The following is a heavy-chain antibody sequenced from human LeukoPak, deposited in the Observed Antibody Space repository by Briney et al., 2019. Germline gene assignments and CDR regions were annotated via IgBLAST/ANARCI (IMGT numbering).Heavy chain of an antibody. V-gene: IGHV4-61*01. CDR1: GGSISGSSYF. J-gene: IGHJ3*02. CDR3: ARDGLPGAMSLDI. Sequence: SETLSLTCTVSGGSISGSSYFWGWIRQPPGKGLEWIGYIYYSGSTKYNPSLKSRVTISVDTSKNQFSLKLSSVTAADTAVYYCARDGLPGAMSLDIWGQGTMVTVSS. D-gene: IGHD2-2*01. CDR2: IYYSGST.